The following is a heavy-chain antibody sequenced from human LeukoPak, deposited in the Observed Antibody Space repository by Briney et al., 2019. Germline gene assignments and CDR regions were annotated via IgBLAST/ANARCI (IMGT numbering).Heavy chain of an antibody. D-gene: IGHD6-19*01. CDR1: GFTVSTNF. Sequence: GSLRLSCAASGFTVSTNFMSWVRQAPGKGLEWVSVIYAGGDTYYADSVKGRFTISRDNSKNTLYLQMNSLRAEDTAVYYCARSGSGWFDFWGQGTPVTVSS. CDR2: IYAGGDT. CDR3: ARSGSGWFDF. J-gene: IGHJ4*02. V-gene: IGHV3-53*01.